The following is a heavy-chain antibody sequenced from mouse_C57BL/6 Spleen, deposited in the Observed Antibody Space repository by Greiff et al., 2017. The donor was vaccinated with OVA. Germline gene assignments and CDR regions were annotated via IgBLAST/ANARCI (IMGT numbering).Heavy chain of an antibody. CDR2: ISDGGSYT. CDR1: GFTFSSYA. CDR3: ARDMITTRSWFAY. J-gene: IGHJ3*01. Sequence: EVHLVESGGGLVKPGGSLKLSCAASGFTFSSYAMSWVRQTPEKRLEWVATISDGGSYTYYPDNVKGRFTISRDNAKNNLYLQMSHLKSEDTAMYYCARDMITTRSWFAYWGQGTLVTVSA. D-gene: IGHD2-4*01. V-gene: IGHV5-4*01.